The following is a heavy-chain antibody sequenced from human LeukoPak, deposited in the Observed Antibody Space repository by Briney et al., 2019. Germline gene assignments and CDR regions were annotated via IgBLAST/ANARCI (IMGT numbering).Heavy chain of an antibody. CDR1: GFIFSDYF. J-gene: IGHJ3*02. D-gene: IGHD3-3*01. CDR3: ARGLSDGVTYAFEI. V-gene: IGHV3-11*01. CDR2: ISTRGNFI. Sequence: GGSLRLSCKGTGFIFSDYFVSWIRQAPGKGLEWIAYISTRGNFIFYSDSVKGRFTISRDDAENSLYLQMNSLKDADTAVYYCARGLSDGVTYAFEIWGQGTMVTVSS.